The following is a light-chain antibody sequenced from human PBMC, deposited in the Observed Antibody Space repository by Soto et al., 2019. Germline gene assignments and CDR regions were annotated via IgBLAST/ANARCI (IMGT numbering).Light chain of an antibody. CDR1: TSNIGNNC. V-gene: IGLV1-47*01. CDR2: RND. CDR3: AAWDDSLSGVE. J-gene: IGLJ2*01. Sequence: QSVLTQPPSASGTPGQRVTISCSGSTSNIGNNCAYWYQQLPGTAPKLLIYRNDQRPSGVPDRFSGSKSGTSASLVISGLRSEDEADYYCAAWDDSLSGVEFGGGTKVTVL.